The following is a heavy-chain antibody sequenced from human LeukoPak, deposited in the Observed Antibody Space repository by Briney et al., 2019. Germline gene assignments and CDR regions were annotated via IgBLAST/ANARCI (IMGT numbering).Heavy chain of an antibody. J-gene: IGHJ6*03. D-gene: IGHD3-9*01. CDR1: GYSFTSYW. CDR3: ARGYFDLNYYYYYYMDV. Sequence: GESLKISCKGSGYSFTSYWIGWVRQMPGKGLEWMGIIYPGDSDTRYSPSFQGQVTFSADKSISTAYLQWSSLKASDTAMYYCARGYFDLNYYYYYYMDVWGKGTTVTVSS. V-gene: IGHV5-51*01. CDR2: IYPGDSDT.